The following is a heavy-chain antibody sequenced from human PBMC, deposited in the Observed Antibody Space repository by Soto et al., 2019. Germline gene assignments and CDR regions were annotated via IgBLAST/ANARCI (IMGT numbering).Heavy chain of an antibody. CDR1: GYTFSGFY. J-gene: IGHJ4*02. V-gene: IGHV1-2*02. CDR2: INPNSGGT. Sequence: SLKVSCKASGYTFSGFYMHWVRQAPGQGLEWMGWINPNSGGTKSAEKFQGRVTMTRDTSISTAYMELSRLTSDDTAVYYCASAAVTGTAGLDFWGQGTQVTVSS. D-gene: IGHD6-19*01. CDR3: ASAAVTGTAGLDF.